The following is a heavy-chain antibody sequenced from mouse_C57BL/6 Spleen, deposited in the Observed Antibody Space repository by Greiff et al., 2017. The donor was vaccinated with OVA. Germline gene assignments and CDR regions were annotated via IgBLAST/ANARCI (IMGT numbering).Heavy chain of an antibody. J-gene: IGHJ4*01. CDR1: GYTFTSYW. Sequence: QVQLQQSGAELVKPGASVKLSCKASGYTFTSYWMHWVKQRPGRGLEWIGRIDPNSGGTKYNEKFKSKATLTVDKPSSTAYMQLSSLTSEDSAVYYCAREVTTLYYYAMDYWGQGTSVTVSS. CDR3: AREVTTLYYYAMDY. D-gene: IGHD2-2*01. CDR2: IDPNSGGT. V-gene: IGHV1-72*01.